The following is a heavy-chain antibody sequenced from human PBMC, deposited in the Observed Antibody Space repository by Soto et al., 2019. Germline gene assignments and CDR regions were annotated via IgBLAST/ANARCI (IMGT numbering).Heavy chain of an antibody. V-gene: IGHV4-34*01. J-gene: IGHJ6*02. CDR1: GGSFSGYY. D-gene: IGHD3-10*01. CDR2: INHSGST. Sequence: SETLSLTCAVYGGSFSGYYWSWIRQPPGKGLEWIGEINHSGSTNYNPSLKSRVTISVDTSKNQFSLKLSSVTAADTAVYYCARGPNHGSGSYYIKYYYYGMDVWGQGTTVTVSS. CDR3: ARGPNHGSGSYYIKYYYYGMDV.